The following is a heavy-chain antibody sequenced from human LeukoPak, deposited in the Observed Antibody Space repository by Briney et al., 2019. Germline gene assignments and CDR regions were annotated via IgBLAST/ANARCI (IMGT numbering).Heavy chain of an antibody. V-gene: IGHV1-2*06. CDR2: INPNSGDT. J-gene: IGHJ4*02. D-gene: IGHD2-2*01. CDR3: ARDYCSSTSCLFDY. Sequence: AASVTVSCTASGYTLTGYHMHWVRQAPGQGLEWMGRINPNSGDTNYAQKFQGRVTMTRDTSISTAYMELSRLRSDDTAVYYCARDYCSSTSCLFDYWGQGTLVTVSS. CDR1: GYTLTGYH.